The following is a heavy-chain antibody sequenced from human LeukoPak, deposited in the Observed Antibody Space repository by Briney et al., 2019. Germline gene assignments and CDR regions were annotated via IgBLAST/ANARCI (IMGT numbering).Heavy chain of an antibody. CDR2: IYFSGAT. V-gene: IGHV4-59*01. CDR3: AREDSQTKVPEGLDV. CDR1: GGSISTYY. Sequence: PSETLSLTCTVSGGSISTYYWSWIRQSPGKGLEWIGYIYFSGATNYNPSLKSRVTISVDTPKNQFSLKLSSVTAADTAFYYCAREDSQTKVPEGLDVCGQGTTVTVSS. J-gene: IGHJ6*02. D-gene: IGHD4/OR15-4a*01.